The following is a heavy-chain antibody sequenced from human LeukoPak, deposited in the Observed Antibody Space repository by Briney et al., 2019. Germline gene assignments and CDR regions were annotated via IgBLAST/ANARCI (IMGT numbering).Heavy chain of an antibody. J-gene: IGHJ4*02. D-gene: IGHD3-3*01. CDR2: ISSSSSTI. V-gene: IGHV3-48*04. CDR1: GFTFSSYS. CDR3: ARAPGTFWSGYYHFDY. Sequence: GGSLRLSCAASGFTFSSYSMNWVRQAPGKGLGWVSYISSSSSTIYYADSVKGRFTISRDNAKNSLYLQMNRLRAEDTAVYYCARAPGTFWSGYYHFDYWGQGTLVTVSS.